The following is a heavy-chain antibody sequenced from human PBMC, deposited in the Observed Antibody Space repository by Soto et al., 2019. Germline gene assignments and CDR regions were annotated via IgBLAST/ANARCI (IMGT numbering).Heavy chain of an antibody. J-gene: IGHJ4*02. V-gene: IGHV3-23*01. CDR3: AKTYGITFGGVIAHIDY. CDR2: ISGSGGST. D-gene: IGHD3-16*02. CDR1: GFTFSSYA. Sequence: PGGSLRLSCAASGFTFSSYAMSWVRQAPGKGLEWVSAISGSGGSTYYADSVKGRFTISRDNSKNTLYLQMNSLGAEDTAVYYCAKTYGITFGGVIAHIDYWGQGTLVTVSS.